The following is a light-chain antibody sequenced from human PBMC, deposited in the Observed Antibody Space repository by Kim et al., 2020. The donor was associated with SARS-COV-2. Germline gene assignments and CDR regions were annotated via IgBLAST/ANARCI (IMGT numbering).Light chain of an antibody. Sequence: SPGERATLYCRASQGVSSYLAWYQQKPGQAPRLLIYDASNRATGIPARFSGSGSGTDFTLTISSLEPEDFAVYYCQQRSNWPPYTFGQGTKLEI. CDR2: DAS. CDR3: QQRSNWPPYT. V-gene: IGKV3-11*01. J-gene: IGKJ2*01. CDR1: QGVSSY.